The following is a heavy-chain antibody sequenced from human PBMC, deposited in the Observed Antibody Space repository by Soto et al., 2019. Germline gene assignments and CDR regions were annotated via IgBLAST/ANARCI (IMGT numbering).Heavy chain of an antibody. CDR2: ITNNGAST. V-gene: IGHV3-23*01. Sequence: EVQLLESGGGLVQPGGSLRLSCAASGFTFDIYVMSWVRQAPGKGLEWVSAITNNGASTYYADSVKGRFTISRDNSKNTLFLEINSLRAEDTAVYYCTKGGWFDYWGQGTLVTVSS. J-gene: IGHJ4*02. CDR1: GFTFDIYV. CDR3: TKGGWFDY.